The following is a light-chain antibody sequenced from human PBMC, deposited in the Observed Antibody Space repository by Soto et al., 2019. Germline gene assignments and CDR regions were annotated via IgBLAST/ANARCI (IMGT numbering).Light chain of an antibody. Sequence: EIVMTQSPATLSVSPGERATLSCRASQSVSSKLVWYQQKPGQAPRLLIYGASTRATGVPARFSGSGSGTEFTLTIGSLQSEDFALYYCQQYNNWPPYTFGQGTKLEIK. CDR2: GAS. V-gene: IGKV3-15*01. J-gene: IGKJ2*01. CDR1: QSVSSK. CDR3: QQYNNWPPYT.